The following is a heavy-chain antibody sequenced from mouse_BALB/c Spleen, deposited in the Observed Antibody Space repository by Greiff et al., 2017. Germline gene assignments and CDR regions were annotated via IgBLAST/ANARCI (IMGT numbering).Heavy chain of an antibody. Sequence: EVMLVESGGGLVKPGGSLKLSCAASGFTFSSYAMSWVRQSPEKRLEWVAEISSGGSYTYYPDTVTGRFTISRDNAKNTLYLEMSSLRSEDTAMYYCARDQNWAFAYWGQGTLVTVSA. D-gene: IGHD4-1*01. V-gene: IGHV5-9-4*01. CDR2: ISSGGSYT. CDR3: ARDQNWAFAY. J-gene: IGHJ3*01. CDR1: GFTFSSYA.